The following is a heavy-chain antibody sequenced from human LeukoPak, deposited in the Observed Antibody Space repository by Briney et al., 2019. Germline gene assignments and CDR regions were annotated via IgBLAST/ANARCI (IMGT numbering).Heavy chain of an antibody. D-gene: IGHD6-6*01. CDR2: ISYDGSNK. J-gene: IGHJ4*02. Sequence: GGSLRLSCAASGFTFSSYAMHWVRQAPGKGLEWVAVISYDGSNKYYADSVKGRFTISRDNSKNTLYLQMNSLRAEDTAVYYCARVPSIQLDPMYYFDYWGQGTLVTVSS. CDR3: ARVPSIQLDPMYYFDY. CDR1: GFTFSSYA. V-gene: IGHV3-30*04.